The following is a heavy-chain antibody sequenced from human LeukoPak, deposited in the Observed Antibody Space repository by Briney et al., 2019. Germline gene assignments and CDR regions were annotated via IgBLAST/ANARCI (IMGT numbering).Heavy chain of an antibody. Sequence: GESLKISCKGSGYSFTSYWIGWVRQMPGKGLEWMGIIYPGDSDTRYSPSFQGQVTISADKSISTAYLQWSSLKASDTAMYYCATGIAAAGTRGYFDYWGQGTLVTVSS. CDR2: IYPGDSDT. CDR1: GYSFTSYW. J-gene: IGHJ4*02. D-gene: IGHD6-13*01. CDR3: ATGIAAAGTRGYFDY. V-gene: IGHV5-51*01.